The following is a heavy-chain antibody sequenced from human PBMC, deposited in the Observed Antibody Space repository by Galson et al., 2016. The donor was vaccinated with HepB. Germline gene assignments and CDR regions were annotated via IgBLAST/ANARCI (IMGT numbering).Heavy chain of an antibody. Sequence: LSLTCTVSGGSISSGGYFWNYIRQFPGKGLEWLGYIYYNGSAYYNPSLKSRFTISRDTSKGQFSLKILSVTAADTAIYFCAGAPYYASGFDFWGQGILVTVSS. CDR1: GGSISSGGYF. J-gene: IGHJ4*02. V-gene: IGHV4-31*03. CDR2: IYYNGSA. CDR3: AGAPYYASGFDF. D-gene: IGHD3-10*01.